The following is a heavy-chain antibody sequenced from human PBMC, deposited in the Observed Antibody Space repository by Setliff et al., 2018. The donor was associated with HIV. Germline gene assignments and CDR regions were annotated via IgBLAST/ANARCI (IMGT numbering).Heavy chain of an antibody. Sequence: LSLTCAVYGGAFNDFYWGWIRQPPGKGLEWIGEIDHSGSTNNNPSLKSLLTISVDTSKKQFSLRLTSLTAADTAVYFCARFSSTGWRRAFDVWGQGTKVTVSS. J-gene: IGHJ3*01. CDR1: GGAFNDFY. CDR3: ARFSSTGWRRAFDV. D-gene: IGHD6-19*01. V-gene: IGHV4-34*01. CDR2: IDHSGST.